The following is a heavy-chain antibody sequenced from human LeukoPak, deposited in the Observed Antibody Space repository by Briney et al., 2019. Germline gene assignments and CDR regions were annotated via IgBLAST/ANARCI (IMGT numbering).Heavy chain of an antibody. D-gene: IGHD3-10*01. CDR2: IWYDGTNK. Sequence: SGRSLRLSCAASGFTFSNYGISWVRQAPGKGLEWVAVIWYDGTNKYYGDSVKGRFTISRDNSENTLYLQMNSLTVGDTAVYYCAPYGGLDYWGQGTLVTVSS. J-gene: IGHJ4*02. V-gene: IGHV3-33*01. CDR3: APYGGLDY. CDR1: GFTFSNYG.